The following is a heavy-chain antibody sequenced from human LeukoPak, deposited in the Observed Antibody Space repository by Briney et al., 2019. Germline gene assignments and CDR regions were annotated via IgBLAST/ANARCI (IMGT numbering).Heavy chain of an antibody. CDR2: ISYDGSNK. CDR3: AELGITMIGGV. CDR1: GFTFSSYA. V-gene: IGHV3-30*04. D-gene: IGHD3-10*02. J-gene: IGHJ6*04. Sequence: GGSLRLSCAASGFTFSSYAMHWVRQAPGKGLGWVAVISYDGSNKYYADSVKGRFTISRDNSKNTLYLQMNSLRAEDTAVYYCAELGITMIGGVWGKGTTVTISS.